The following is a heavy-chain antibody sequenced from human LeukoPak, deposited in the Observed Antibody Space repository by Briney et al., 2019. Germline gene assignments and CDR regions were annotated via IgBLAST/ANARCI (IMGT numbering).Heavy chain of an antibody. V-gene: IGHV3-30*03. D-gene: IGHD5-18*01. J-gene: IGHJ4*02. Sequence: GGFLRLSCAASGFTLSSYDMHWVRQAPGKGLEWVAVISYDGSNKYYADSVKGRFTISRDNSKNTLYLQMNSLRAEDTAVYYCTAMDSYWGQGTLVTVSS. CDR3: TAMDSY. CDR1: GFTLSSYD. CDR2: ISYDGSNK.